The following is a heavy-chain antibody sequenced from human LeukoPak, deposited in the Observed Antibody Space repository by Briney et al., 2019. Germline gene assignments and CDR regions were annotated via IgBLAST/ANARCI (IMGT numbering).Heavy chain of an antibody. J-gene: IGHJ6*03. CDR3: ARFVGDCSSTSCSHYYYYMDV. D-gene: IGHD2-2*01. V-gene: IGHV4-4*07. Sequence: SETLSLTCTVSGGSISSYYWCSIRQSDGKGLEWIGRMYISGTTNYNPSLKSRVTMSVDTSKNQFSLKLSSVTAADTAVYYCARFVGDCSSTSCSHYYYYMDVWGKGTTVTVSS. CDR2: MYISGTT. CDR1: GGSISSYY.